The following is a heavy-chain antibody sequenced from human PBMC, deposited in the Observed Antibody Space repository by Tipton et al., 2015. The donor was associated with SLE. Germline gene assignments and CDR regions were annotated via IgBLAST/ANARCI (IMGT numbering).Heavy chain of an antibody. J-gene: IGHJ4*02. CDR3: ARSCSGGACYDGDY. Sequence: QLVQSGAEVKKPGESLKISCQGSGYNFDKYWIGWVRQMPGKGLEWMGVIYAGDSDTRYNPSFQGHVTISADQSISTAYLQWNSLQASDTAMYYCARSCSGGACYDGDYWGQGTLVTVSS. CDR1: GYNFDKYW. CDR2: IYAGDSDT. D-gene: IGHD2-15*01. V-gene: IGHV5-51*01.